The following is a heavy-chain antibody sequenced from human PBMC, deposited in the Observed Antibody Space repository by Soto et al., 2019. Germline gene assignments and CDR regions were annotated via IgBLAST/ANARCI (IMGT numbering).Heavy chain of an antibody. CDR2: INHRDST. V-gene: IGHV4-34*01. CDR1: GGSSSASY. Sequence: PAGTLTLTCAVYGGSSSASYRSCIRQPPRKGLEWIWEINHRDSTNYSPSLKSRVTISVDTSKNQFSLKLSSVTAADTAVYYCARHLAAAGESVYYYYGMDVWGQGTTVTVSS. J-gene: IGHJ6*02. D-gene: IGHD6-13*01. CDR3: ARHLAAAGESVYYYYGMDV.